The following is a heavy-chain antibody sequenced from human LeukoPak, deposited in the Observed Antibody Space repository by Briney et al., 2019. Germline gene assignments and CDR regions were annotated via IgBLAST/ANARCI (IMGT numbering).Heavy chain of an antibody. J-gene: IGHJ5*02. CDR3: ARLKGWFDP. CDR2: INYSGST. Sequence: PSETLSLTCAVYGGSFSGYYWRWSWIRQPPGKGLEWIGEINYSGSTNYNPSLESRVTISVDTSKNQFSLRLSSVTAADTAVYYCARLKGWFDPWGQGTLVTVPS. V-gene: IGHV4-34*01. CDR1: GGSFSGYY.